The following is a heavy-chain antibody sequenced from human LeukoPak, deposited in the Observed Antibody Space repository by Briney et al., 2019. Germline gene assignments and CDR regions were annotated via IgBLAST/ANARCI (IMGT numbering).Heavy chain of an antibody. Sequence: SVTVSCKASGGTFSSYAISWVRQAPGQGLEWMGRIIPIFGIANYAQKFQGRVTITADKSTSTAYMELSSLRSEDTAVYYCARVSDLDYYDSSGPNWFDPWGQGTLVTVSS. D-gene: IGHD3-22*01. V-gene: IGHV1-69*04. CDR3: ARVSDLDYYDSSGPNWFDP. CDR2: IIPIFGIA. CDR1: GGTFSSYA. J-gene: IGHJ5*02.